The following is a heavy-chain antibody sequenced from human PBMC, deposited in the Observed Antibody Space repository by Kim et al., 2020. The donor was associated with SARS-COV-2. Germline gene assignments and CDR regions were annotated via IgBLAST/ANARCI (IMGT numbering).Heavy chain of an antibody. V-gene: IGHV3-64*01. CDR3: ARRYDSAYDY. CDR2: ISSNGGST. CDR1: GFTFSSYA. J-gene: IGHJ4*02. D-gene: IGHD3-10*01. Sequence: GGSLRLSCAASGFTFSSYAMHWVRQAPGKGLEYVSAISSNGGSTYYANSVKGRFTISRDNSKNTLYLQMGSLRAEDMAVYYCARRYDSAYDYWGQGTLVT.